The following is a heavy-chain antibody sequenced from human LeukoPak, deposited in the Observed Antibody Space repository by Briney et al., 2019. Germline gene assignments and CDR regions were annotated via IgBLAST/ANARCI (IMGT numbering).Heavy chain of an antibody. CDR3: ARDCSSTSCRNWFDP. D-gene: IGHD2-2*01. Sequence: SETLSLTCTVSGGSISSYYWSWIRQPAGKGLEWIGRIYTSGSTNYNPSLKSRVTISVDTSKNQFSLKLSSVTAADTAVYYCARDCSSTSCRNWFDPWGQGTLVTVSS. CDR2: IYTSGST. J-gene: IGHJ5*02. CDR1: GGSISSYY. V-gene: IGHV4-4*07.